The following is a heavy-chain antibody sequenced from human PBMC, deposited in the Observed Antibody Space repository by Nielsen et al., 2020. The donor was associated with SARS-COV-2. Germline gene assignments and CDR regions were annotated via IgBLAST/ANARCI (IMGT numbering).Heavy chain of an antibody. CDR1: GFSFGNFA. J-gene: IGHJ4*02. Sequence: GGSLRLSCAASGFSFGNFAMHWVRQAPGKGLEWMTIISYDGSYEHYADSVEGRFTISRDNSKSTVFLQMNSLKLEDTAVYYCARETIDHTSSFVDYWGQGTLVTVSS. V-gene: IGHV3-30*04. CDR3: ARETIDHTSSFVDY. CDR2: ISYDGSYE. D-gene: IGHD2-2*01.